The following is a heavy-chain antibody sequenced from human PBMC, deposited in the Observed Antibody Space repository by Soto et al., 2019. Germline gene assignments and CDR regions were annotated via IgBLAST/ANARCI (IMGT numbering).Heavy chain of an antibody. D-gene: IGHD6-13*01. V-gene: IGHV1-18*01. J-gene: IGHJ5*02. CDR2: ISAYNGNT. CDR1: GYTFTSYG. Sequence: QVQLVQSGAEVKKPGASVKVSCKDSGYTFTSYGISWVRQAPGQGLEWMGWISAYNGNTNYAQKLQGRVTMTKDTSTSTAYMELRSLRSDDTAVYYCARIIAAAGTVGWFDPWGQGTLVTVSS. CDR3: ARIIAAAGTVGWFDP.